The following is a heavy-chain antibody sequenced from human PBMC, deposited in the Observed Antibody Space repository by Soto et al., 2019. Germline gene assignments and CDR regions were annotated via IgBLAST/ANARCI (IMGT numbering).Heavy chain of an antibody. V-gene: IGHV3-23*01. CDR3: AKETEAYYDYVWGSYRQNPFDY. J-gene: IGHJ4*02. CDR2: ISGSGGST. D-gene: IGHD3-16*01. CDR1: GFTFSSYA. Sequence: GGSLRLSCAASGFTFSSYAMSWVRQAPGKGLEWVSAISGSGGSTYYADSVKGRFTISRDNSKNTLYLQMNSLRAEDTAVYYCAKETEAYYDYVWGSYRQNPFDYWGQGTLVTVSS.